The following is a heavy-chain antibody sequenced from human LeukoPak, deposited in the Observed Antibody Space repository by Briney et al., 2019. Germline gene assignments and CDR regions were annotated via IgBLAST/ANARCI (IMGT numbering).Heavy chain of an antibody. D-gene: IGHD6-19*01. CDR2: INHSGST. J-gene: IGHJ4*02. Sequence: SETLSLTCTVSGGSISSYYWSWIRQPPGKGLEWIGEINHSGSTNYNPSLKSRVTISVDTSKNQFSLKLSSVSAADTAVYYCARGVAGTSFNFDYWGQGTLVTVSS. V-gene: IGHV4-34*01. CDR1: GGSISSYY. CDR3: ARGVAGTSFNFDY.